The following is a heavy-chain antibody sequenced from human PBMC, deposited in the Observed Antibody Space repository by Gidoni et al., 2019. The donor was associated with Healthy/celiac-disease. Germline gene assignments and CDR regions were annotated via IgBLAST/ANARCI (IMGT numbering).Heavy chain of an antibody. CDR3: ARGRIDY. CDR1: GFTFSSYG. V-gene: IGHV3-33*01. CDR2: IWYDGSNK. J-gene: IGHJ4*02. Sequence: QVQLVESGGGVVQPGRSLRISCAASGFTFSSYGMHWVRQAPVKGMGWVSVIWYDGSNKYYAYSVKGRFTISRYNSKNTLYLQMNSLRAEDTAVYYCARGRIDYWGQGTLVTVSS.